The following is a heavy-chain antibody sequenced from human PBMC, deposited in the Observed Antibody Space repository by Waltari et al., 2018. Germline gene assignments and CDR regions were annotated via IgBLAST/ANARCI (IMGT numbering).Heavy chain of an antibody. CDR2: IKYDGSAK. J-gene: IGHJ4*02. CDR1: GFIFGNSW. V-gene: IGHV3-7*01. D-gene: IGHD6-13*01. Sequence: EVQLLESGGGLVQPGGSLGVSCAASGFIFGNSWMSWVRQAPGKGLEWLANIKYDGSAKYYVESVRGRFTISRDNAENSLYLQMSSLRADDTAVYYCATSRAAAGNDWGQGTLVSVSS. CDR3: ATSRAAAGND.